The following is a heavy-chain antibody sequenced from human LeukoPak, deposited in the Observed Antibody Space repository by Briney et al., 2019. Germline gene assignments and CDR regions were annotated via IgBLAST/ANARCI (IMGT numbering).Heavy chain of an antibody. CDR3: CIRDEFFYYYYYMDV. J-gene: IGHJ6*03. Sequence: GGSLRLSCAASGFTFSSYGMHWVRQAPGKGLEWVAFIRYDGSNKYYADSVKGRFTISRDNSKNTLYLQMNSLRAEDTAVYYCCIRDEFFYYYYYMDVWGKGTTVTISS. CDR1: GFTFSSYG. V-gene: IGHV3-30*02. D-gene: IGHD3-10*01. CDR2: IRYDGSNK.